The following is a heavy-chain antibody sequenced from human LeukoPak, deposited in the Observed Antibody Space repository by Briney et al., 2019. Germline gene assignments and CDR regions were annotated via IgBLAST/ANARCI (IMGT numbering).Heavy chain of an antibody. J-gene: IGHJ4*02. CDR3: AKTDYYDSSGYHDY. D-gene: IGHD3-22*01. CDR1: GFTFSRYG. V-gene: IGHV3-30*02. Sequence: GGSLRLSCAASGFTFSRYGMHWVRQAPGKGLEWVAFIRYDGTNKYSADSVKGRFTISRDNSKNTLYLQMNSLRAEDTAVYYCAKTDYYDSSGYHDYWGQGTLVTVSS. CDR2: IRYDGTNK.